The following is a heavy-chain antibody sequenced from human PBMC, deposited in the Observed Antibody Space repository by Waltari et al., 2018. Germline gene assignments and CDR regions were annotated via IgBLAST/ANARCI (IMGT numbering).Heavy chain of an antibody. CDR2: INHSGSP. V-gene: IGHV4-34*01. CDR3: ARGRGFDP. J-gene: IGHJ5*02. Sequence: QVQLQQWGGGLLRPSETLSLICAVYGGSFSGYYWSWIRQPPGKGLEWIGEINHSGSPNYNPSLKSRVTISVDTSKKQFSLRLTSVTAADTAIYYCARGRGFDPWGQGTLVTDSS. CDR1: GGSFSGYY.